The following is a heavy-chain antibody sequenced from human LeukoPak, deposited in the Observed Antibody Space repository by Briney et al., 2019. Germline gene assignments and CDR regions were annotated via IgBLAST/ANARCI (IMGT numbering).Heavy chain of an antibody. Sequence: PGGSLRLSCAASGFTFSSYGMHWVRQAPGKGLEWVAFIRYDGSNKYHADSVKGRFTISRDNSKNTLNLQMNSLRAEDTAVYYCAKDPTHYRVWDYYETIGLSYWGQGTLVTVSS. CDR3: AKDPTHYRVWDYYETIGLSY. J-gene: IGHJ4*02. V-gene: IGHV3-30*02. CDR2: IRYDGSNK. D-gene: IGHD3-22*01. CDR1: GFTFSSYG.